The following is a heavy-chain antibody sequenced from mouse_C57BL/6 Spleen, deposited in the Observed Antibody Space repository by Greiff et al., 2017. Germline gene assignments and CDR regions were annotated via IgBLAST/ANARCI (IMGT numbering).Heavy chain of an antibody. J-gene: IGHJ1*03. V-gene: IGHV5-6*01. CDR3: ARHDDYYGSSWYFDV. D-gene: IGHD1-1*01. CDR1: GFTFSSYG. Sequence: EVQVVESGGDLVKPGGSLKLSCAASGFTFSSYGLSWVRQTPDKRLAWVATISSGGSYTYYPDSVKGRFTISRDNAKNTLYLQMSSLKSEDTAMYYCARHDDYYGSSWYFDVWGTGTTVTVSS. CDR2: ISSGGSYT.